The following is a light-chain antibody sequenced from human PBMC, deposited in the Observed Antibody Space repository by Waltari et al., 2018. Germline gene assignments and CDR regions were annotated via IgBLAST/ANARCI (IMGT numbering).Light chain of an antibody. CDR1: QDINNH. CDR2: AAS. Sequence: DIQMTQSPSSLSASVGDRVTITCRASQDINNHLAWYQRKPGKLPQLLIYAASTLHSGVPSRFSGSRSGTEFTLTISSLQPEDFATYYCRKYNDVPQPFGGGTKVEIK. CDR3: RKYNDVPQP. V-gene: IGKV1-27*01. J-gene: IGKJ4*01.